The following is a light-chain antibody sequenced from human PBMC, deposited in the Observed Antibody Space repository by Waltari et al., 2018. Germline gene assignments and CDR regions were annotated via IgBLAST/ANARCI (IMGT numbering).Light chain of an antibody. CDR2: GAS. Sequence: EIVMTQSPATLSVSPGERATLSCRASQSISSNLAWYQQKPAQAPRLLIYGASTRATGIPARFSGSGSGTEFTLTISSLQSEDFAVYYCQQYNDWLTFGGGTKVEIK. J-gene: IGKJ4*01. CDR1: QSISSN. V-gene: IGKV3-15*01. CDR3: QQYNDWLT.